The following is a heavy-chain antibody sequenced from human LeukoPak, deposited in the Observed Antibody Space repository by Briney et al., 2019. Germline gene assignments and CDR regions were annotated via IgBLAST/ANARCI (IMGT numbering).Heavy chain of an antibody. Sequence: PGGSLRLSCAASGFTFSSYEMNWVRQAPGKGLEWVSAISGSGGSTYYADSVKGRFTISRDNSKSTLYLQMNSLRAEDTAVYYCATRLLSPVAGNYFDYWGQGTLVTVSS. D-gene: IGHD6-19*01. CDR1: GFTFSSYE. J-gene: IGHJ4*02. CDR3: ATRLLSPVAGNYFDY. V-gene: IGHV3-23*01. CDR2: ISGSGGST.